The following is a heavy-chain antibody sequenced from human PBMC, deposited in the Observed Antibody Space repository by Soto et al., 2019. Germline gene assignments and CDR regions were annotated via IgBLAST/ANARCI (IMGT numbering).Heavy chain of an antibody. V-gene: IGHV4-30-2*01. CDR3: ARESSTMVRGTSLSFDP. J-gene: IGHJ5*02. CDR2: ISHSGST. D-gene: IGHD3-10*01. Sequence: PSETLSLTCAVSGGAISIGGYSWNCLRLPPGKGLEWIGYISHSGSTYYNPSLKSRVTISVDTSKNQFSLKLSSVTAADTAVYYCARESSTMVRGTSLSFDPWGQGALVS. CDR1: GGAISIGGYS.